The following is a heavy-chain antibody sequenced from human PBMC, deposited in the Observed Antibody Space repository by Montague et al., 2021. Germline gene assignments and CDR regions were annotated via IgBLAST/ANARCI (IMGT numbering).Heavy chain of an antibody. CDR1: GGSLSGYY. CDR3: ARGLFGTVNGQYSGGWYYFDK. V-gene: IGHV4-34*01. Sequence: SETLSLTCALSGGSLSGYYWAWIRQTPGKGLEWIGDINHSGSAKYNPSIKNRVSISVGTSNNQFFLDLTSVTAADTAMYFCARGLFGTVNGQYSGGWYYFDKWGQRTMVTVSS. J-gene: IGHJ4*02. D-gene: IGHD6-19*01. CDR2: INHSGSA.